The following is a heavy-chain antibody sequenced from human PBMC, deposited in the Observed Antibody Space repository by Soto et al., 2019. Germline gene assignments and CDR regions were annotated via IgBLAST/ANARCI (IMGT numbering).Heavy chain of an antibody. CDR2: ISAYNGNT. D-gene: IGHD3-9*01. Sequence: ASVKVSCKASGYTFTSYGISWVRQAPGQGLEWMGWISAYNGNTNYAQKLQGRVTMTTDTSTSTAYMELRSLRSDDTAIYYCAKDRQFRSYYESAGHYNNWGQGTLVTVSS. J-gene: IGHJ4*02. CDR3: AKDRQFRSYYESAGHYNN. V-gene: IGHV1-18*01. CDR1: GYTFTSYG.